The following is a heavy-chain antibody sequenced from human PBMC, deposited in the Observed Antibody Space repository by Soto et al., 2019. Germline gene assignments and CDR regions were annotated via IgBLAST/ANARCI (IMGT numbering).Heavy chain of an antibody. V-gene: IGHV3-64D*06. D-gene: IGHD1-26*01. CDR3: VKAGLSWWELPYYFDY. CDR1: GFTFGSYA. J-gene: IGHJ4*02. CDR2: ISSNGGST. Sequence: GGSLRLSCSASGFTFGSYAMHWVRQAPGKGLEYVSAISSNGGSTYYADSVKGRFTISRDNSKNTLYLQMSSLRAEDTAVYYCVKAGLSWWELPYYFDYWGQGTLVTFSS.